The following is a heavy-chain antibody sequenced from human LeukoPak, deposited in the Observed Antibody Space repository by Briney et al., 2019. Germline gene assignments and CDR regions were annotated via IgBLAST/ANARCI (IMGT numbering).Heavy chain of an antibody. D-gene: IGHD3-22*01. Sequence: PSETLSLTCTVSGGSISSSSYYWGWIRQPPGKGLEWIGSIYYSGSTYYNPSLKSRVTISVDTSKNQFSLRLTSVTAADSAVYFCATGYYEPFATWGPGIMVSVSS. CDR1: GGSISSSSYY. J-gene: IGHJ5*02. V-gene: IGHV4-39*07. CDR3: ATGYYEPFAT. CDR2: IYYSGST.